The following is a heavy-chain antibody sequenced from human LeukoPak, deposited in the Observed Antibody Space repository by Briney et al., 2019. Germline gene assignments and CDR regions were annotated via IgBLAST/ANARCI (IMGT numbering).Heavy chain of an antibody. V-gene: IGHV1-69*01. CDR1: GGTFSSYA. J-gene: IGHJ6*03. D-gene: IGHD2-2*01. Sequence: SVKVSCKASGGTFSSYAISWVRQAPGQGLEWMGGIIPIFGTANYAQKFHGRVTITADESTSTAYMELSSLRSEDTAVYYCARERYCSSTSCYRPQQNYYYYYMDVWGKGTTVTVSS. CDR3: ARERYCSSTSCYRPQQNYYYYYMDV. CDR2: IIPIFGTA.